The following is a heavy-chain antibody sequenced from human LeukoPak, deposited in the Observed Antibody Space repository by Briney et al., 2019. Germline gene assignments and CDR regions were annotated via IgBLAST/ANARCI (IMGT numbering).Heavy chain of an antibody. CDR3: ARGSHNSGLL. CDR2: TYYRSKWYN. CDR1: GDSVSSSSAA. V-gene: IGHV6-1*01. D-gene: IGHD6-19*01. Sequence: SQTLSLTCATSGDSVSSSSAAWNWIRQSPSRGLEWLGRTYYRSKWYNDYAISVKGRITINPDTSKNQFSLHLNSVTPEDTALYYCARGSHNSGLLWGQGTLVSVSS. J-gene: IGHJ4*02.